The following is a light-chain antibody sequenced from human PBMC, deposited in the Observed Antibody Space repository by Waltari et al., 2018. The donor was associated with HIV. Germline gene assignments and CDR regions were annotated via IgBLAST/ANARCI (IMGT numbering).Light chain of an antibody. Sequence: QSVLTPPPSVSGAPGQRVTISCTGSSPNIGAGYDVPRYQQLPGTAPKLLIYGNNNRPSGVPDRFSGSKSGTSASLAITGLQAEDEADYYCQSYDSSLSATVVFGGGTKLTVL. CDR1: SPNIGAGYD. J-gene: IGLJ2*01. V-gene: IGLV1-40*01. CDR3: QSYDSSLSATVV. CDR2: GNN.